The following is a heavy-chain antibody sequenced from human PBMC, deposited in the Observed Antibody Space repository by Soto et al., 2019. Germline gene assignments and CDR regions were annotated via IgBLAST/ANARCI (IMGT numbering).Heavy chain of an antibody. CDR2: SYYSGST. CDR1: GGSISSYY. V-gene: IGHV4-59*01. D-gene: IGHD5-18*01. CDR3: ASSDGTAMVSDYYGMDV. Sequence: SETLSLTCTVSGGSISSYYWSWIRQPPGKGLEWIGYSYYSGSTNYNPSLKSRVTISVDTSKNQFSLKLSSVTAADTAVYYCASSDGTAMVSDYYGMDVWGQGTSVTVSS. J-gene: IGHJ6*02.